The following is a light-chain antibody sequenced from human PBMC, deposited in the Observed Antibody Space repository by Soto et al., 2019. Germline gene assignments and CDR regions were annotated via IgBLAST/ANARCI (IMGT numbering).Light chain of an antibody. J-gene: IGKJ3*01. V-gene: IGKV1-12*01. CDR1: RNISSW. CDR2: GAS. Sequence: DIQMTQSPSYVSASVGDRVTVTCRASRNISSWLAWYQVRPGKAPNLLIYGASTLQNGAPSRFSGSGSGTEFTLTVSNLQPEDFATYYCQQGHSFPFTFGPGTKVDI. CDR3: QQGHSFPFT.